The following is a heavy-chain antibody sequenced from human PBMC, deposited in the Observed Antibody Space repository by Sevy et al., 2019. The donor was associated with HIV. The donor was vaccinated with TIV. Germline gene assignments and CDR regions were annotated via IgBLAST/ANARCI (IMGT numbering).Heavy chain of an antibody. J-gene: IGHJ4*02. CDR1: GFTFSSYG. Sequence: GGSLRLSCAASGFTFSSYGMHWVRQAPGKGLEWVAFIRYDGSNKYYADSVKGRFTISRDNSKNTLYLQMNSLGAEDTAVYYCAKDPGDDFWSGYLGEAFDYWGQGTLVTVSS. V-gene: IGHV3-30*02. D-gene: IGHD3-3*01. CDR2: IRYDGSNK. CDR3: AKDPGDDFWSGYLGEAFDY.